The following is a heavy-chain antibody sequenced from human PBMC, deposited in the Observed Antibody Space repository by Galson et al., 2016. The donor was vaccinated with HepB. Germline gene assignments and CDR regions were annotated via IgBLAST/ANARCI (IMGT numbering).Heavy chain of an antibody. J-gene: IGHJ6*03. CDR2: TYYRSRWYN. CDR3: AREGPIVVPGEMFDYYYMDF. CDR1: GDSVSSSSAA. V-gene: IGHV6-1*01. D-gene: IGHD2-2*01. Sequence: CAISGDSVSSSSAAWNWIRQSSSRGLEWLGRTYYRSRWYNDYGVSLKSRITIKPDTSKNQFSLQLNPVTPEDTAVYYCAREGPIVVPGEMFDYYYMDFWGRGTTVIVSS.